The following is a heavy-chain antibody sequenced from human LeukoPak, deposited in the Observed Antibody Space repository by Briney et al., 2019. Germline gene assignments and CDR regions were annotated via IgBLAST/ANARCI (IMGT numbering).Heavy chain of an antibody. CDR3: APASYNYYYMDV. V-gene: IGHV4-39*01. CDR2: IYYSGST. Sequence: SETLSLTCTVSGRFISSSWYYWGWIRQPPGRGLEWIGSIYYSGSTYYNPSLKSRVTISVDTSKNQFSLKLSSVTAADTAVYYCAPASYNYYYMDVWGKGTTVTVSS. J-gene: IGHJ6*03. CDR1: GRFISSSWYY.